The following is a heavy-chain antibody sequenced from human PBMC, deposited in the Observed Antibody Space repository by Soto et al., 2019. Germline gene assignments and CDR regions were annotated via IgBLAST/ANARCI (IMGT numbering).Heavy chain of an antibody. V-gene: IGHV3-23*01. J-gene: IGHJ3*02. CDR1: GFTFSSYA. D-gene: IGHD2-21*02. CDR2: ISGSGGST. Sequence: EVQLLESGGGLVQPGGSLRLSCAASGFTFSSYAMSWVRQAPGKGLEWVSAISGSGGSTYYADSVKGRFTISRDNSKNTLYLQMNSLRAEDTAVYYCAKEEGYCGGDCYSGAFDIWGQGTMVTVSS. CDR3: AKEEGYCGGDCYSGAFDI.